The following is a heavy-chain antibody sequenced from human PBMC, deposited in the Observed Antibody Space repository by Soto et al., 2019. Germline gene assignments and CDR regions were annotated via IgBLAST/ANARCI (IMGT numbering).Heavy chain of an antibody. D-gene: IGHD2-15*01. V-gene: IGHV4-39*01. Sequence: QLQLQESGPGLVKPSETLSLTCTVSGGSIRSESSYWDWVRQPPGKGLEWIATMSSGGRTLYSTSLRGRVTLSIATSKKQFSRKMSSVTATDTAVDFCARFPGRYGVHTPDFDLWGQGILVIVSS. CDR1: GGSIRSESSY. CDR3: ARFPGRYGVHTPDFDL. J-gene: IGHJ4*02. CDR2: MSSGGRT.